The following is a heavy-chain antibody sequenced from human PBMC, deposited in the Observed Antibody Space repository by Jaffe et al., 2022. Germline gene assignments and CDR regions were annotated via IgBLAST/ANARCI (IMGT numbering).Heavy chain of an antibody. CDR2: IYTSGST. V-gene: IGHV4-61*02. CDR1: GGSISSGSYY. D-gene: IGHD4-17*01. CDR3: ARGSHYGDYDY. Sequence: QVQLQESGPGLVKPSQTLSLTCTVSGGSISSGSYYWSWIRQPAGKGLEWIGRIYTSGSTNYNPSLKSRVTISVDTSKNQFSLKLSSVTAADTAVYYCARGSHYGDYDYWGQGTLVTVSS. J-gene: IGHJ4*02.